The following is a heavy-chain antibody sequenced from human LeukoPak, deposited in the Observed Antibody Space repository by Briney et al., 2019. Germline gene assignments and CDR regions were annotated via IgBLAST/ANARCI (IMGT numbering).Heavy chain of an antibody. D-gene: IGHD4-17*01. CDR2: IDAGNGRT. J-gene: IGHJ4*02. Sequence: RRASVKVSCKASGYDFTKYAVQWVRQDPGQRLEWMGWIDAGNGRTKYSQDFQGRVTITRDTSARIAYMELSSLTSDDMSVYYCARGIWSTTVTGYYLDYWGQGTLVTVSS. CDR1: GYDFTKYA. V-gene: IGHV1-3*03. CDR3: ARGIWSTTVTGYYLDY.